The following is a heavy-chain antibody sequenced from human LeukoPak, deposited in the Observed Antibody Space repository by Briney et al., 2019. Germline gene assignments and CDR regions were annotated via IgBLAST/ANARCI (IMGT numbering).Heavy chain of an antibody. CDR2: ICLDGRI. CDR1: GGSITTRDC. Sequence: SETLSLTCGVSGGSITTRDCWCWVRQPPGKGLEWIGEICLDGRIHYTPSLKSRISISIDRSKAQFSLNLISVTAADMAIYFCASQGGLRNGFWGQGILVTVSS. D-gene: IGHD2-15*01. V-gene: IGHV4-4*02. J-gene: IGHJ4*02. CDR3: ASQGGLRNGF.